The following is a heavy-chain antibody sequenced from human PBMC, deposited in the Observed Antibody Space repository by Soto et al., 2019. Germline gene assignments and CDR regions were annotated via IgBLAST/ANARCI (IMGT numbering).Heavy chain of an antibody. Sequence: EVQLLESGGGLVQPGGSLRLSCAASGFAFSSYAMSWVRQSSGKGLEWVAAIGGDGASTYYADSVRGRFIISRDNSKNTLFLHMTSLRAEDTAVYYCPKDQAGEWWFSQGWFDPWGQGSLVTVSS. D-gene: IGHD2-15*01. CDR3: PKDQAGEWWFSQGWFDP. CDR2: IGGDGAST. J-gene: IGHJ5*02. V-gene: IGHV3-23*01. CDR1: GFAFSSYA.